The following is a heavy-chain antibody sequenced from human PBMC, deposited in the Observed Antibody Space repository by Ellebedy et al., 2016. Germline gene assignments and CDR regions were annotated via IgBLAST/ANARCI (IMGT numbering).Heavy chain of an antibody. CDR1: GGAIIGSTYY. V-gene: IGHV4-39*07. CDR2: ISDNGIT. CDR3: ARDNNWFDP. J-gene: IGHJ5*02. Sequence: SETLSLTCTVSGGAIIGSTYYWGWIRQSPEKGLEWIGSISDNGITYYNPSLKRRVTISLDTSKNQFSLNLNPVAAADTAVYYCARDNNWFDPWGQGTLVTVFS.